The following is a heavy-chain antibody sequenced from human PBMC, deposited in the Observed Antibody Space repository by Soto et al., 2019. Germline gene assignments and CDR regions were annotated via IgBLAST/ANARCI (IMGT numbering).Heavy chain of an antibody. CDR1: GYTFSNHY. D-gene: IGHD3-22*01. J-gene: IGHJ4*02. CDR3: AREGSYYFDSRNDY. Sequence: QVQLVQSGAEVKRPGASVKISCEASGYTFSNHYIHWVRQAPGQGLEWIGIINPSGGTASNAQKFRGGVTMTRDTSASTAYLMLSSLTSGDTAVYYCAREGSYYFDSRNDYWGQGTLVTVSS. V-gene: IGHV1-46*01. CDR2: INPSGGTA.